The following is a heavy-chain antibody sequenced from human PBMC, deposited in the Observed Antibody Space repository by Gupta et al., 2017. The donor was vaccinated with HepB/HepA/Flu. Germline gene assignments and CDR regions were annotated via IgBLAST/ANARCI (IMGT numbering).Heavy chain of an antibody. V-gene: IGHV3-21*01. D-gene: IGHD2-2*01. CDR2: ISSSSSYI. J-gene: IGHJ4*02. CDR1: GFTFSTYS. CDR3: ARDSTPTVSWGCDY. Sequence: EVQLEESGGGLVKPGGSLRLSCAASGFTFSTYSMNWVRQAPGKGLEWVSSISSSSSYIYYTDSVKGRFTMSRDNAKNSLYLQMNSLRAEDTAVYYCARDSTPTVSWGCDYWGQGTLVTVSS.